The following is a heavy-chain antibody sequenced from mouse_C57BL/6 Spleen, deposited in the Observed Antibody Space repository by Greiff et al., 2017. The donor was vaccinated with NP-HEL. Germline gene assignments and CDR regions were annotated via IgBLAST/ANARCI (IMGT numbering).Heavy chain of an antibody. CDR2: IHPNSGST. CDR3: ARSPVSTWGYFDV. J-gene: IGHJ1*03. D-gene: IGHD1-1*01. CDR1: GYTFTSYW. Sequence: QVQLQQPGAELVKPGASVKLSCKASGYTFTSYWMHWVKQRPGQGLEWIGMIHPNSGSTNYNEKFKSKATLTVDKSSSTAYMQLSSLTSEDSAVYYCARSPVSTWGYFDVWGTGTTVTVSS. V-gene: IGHV1-64*01.